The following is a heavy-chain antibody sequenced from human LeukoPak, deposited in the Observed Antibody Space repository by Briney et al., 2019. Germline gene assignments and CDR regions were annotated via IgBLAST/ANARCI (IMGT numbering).Heavy chain of an antibody. Sequence: GASVKVSCKASGYTFTGYYMHWVRQAPGQGLEWMGWINPNSGGTNYAQKFQGRVTMTRDTSISTAYMELSRLRSEDTAVYYCARDRRDGYTGFDYWGQGTLVTVSS. CDR1: GYTFTGYY. D-gene: IGHD5-24*01. V-gene: IGHV1-2*02. CDR2: INPNSGGT. J-gene: IGHJ4*02. CDR3: ARDRRDGYTGFDY.